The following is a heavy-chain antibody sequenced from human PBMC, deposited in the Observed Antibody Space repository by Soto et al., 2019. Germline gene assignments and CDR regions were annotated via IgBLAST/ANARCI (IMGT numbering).Heavy chain of an antibody. J-gene: IGHJ6*02. D-gene: IGHD3-10*01. CDR1: GGSFSGYY. CDR2: INHSGST. Sequence: SETLSLTCAVYGGSFSGYYWSWIRQPPGKGPEWIGEINHSGSTNYNPSLKSRVTISVDTSKNQFSLKLSSVTAADTAVYYCASERWFGRAGYYYYGMDVWGQGTKVT. V-gene: IGHV4-34*01. CDR3: ASERWFGRAGYYYYGMDV.